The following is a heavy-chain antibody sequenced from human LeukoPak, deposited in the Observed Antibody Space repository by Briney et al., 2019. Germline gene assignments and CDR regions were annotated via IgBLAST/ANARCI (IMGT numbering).Heavy chain of an antibody. V-gene: IGHV3-23*01. Sequence: GGSLRLSCAASGFTFRSYAMTWVRQAPGKGLEWVSGISGSAASTYYADSVKGRFTISRDNSKNTMYRQMNSVRAEDTAVYYCAKDLRYSGSCRSFDYWGQGTLVTVSS. CDR1: GFTFRSYA. J-gene: IGHJ4*02. D-gene: IGHD1-26*01. CDR3: AKDLRYSGSCRSFDY. CDR2: ISGSAAST.